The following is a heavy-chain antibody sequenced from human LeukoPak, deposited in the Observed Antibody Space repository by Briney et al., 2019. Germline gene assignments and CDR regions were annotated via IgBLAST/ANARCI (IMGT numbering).Heavy chain of an antibody. Sequence: SVKVSCMASGGTFISYAISGLGQPAGQGLEWMGGILSILGTANYAQKFYDRVTITAHESTRTAYMELSSLRSEDTAVYYCARGRQHIVVVTAFDYWGQGTLVTVSS. CDR1: GGTFISYA. J-gene: IGHJ4*02. D-gene: IGHD2-21*02. CDR2: ILSILGTA. V-gene: IGHV1-69*13. CDR3: ARGRQHIVVVTAFDY.